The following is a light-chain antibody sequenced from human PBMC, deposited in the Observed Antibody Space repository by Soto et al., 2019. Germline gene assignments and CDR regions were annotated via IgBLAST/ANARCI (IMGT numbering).Light chain of an antibody. CDR2: AAS. V-gene: IGKV1-39*01. J-gene: IGKJ1*01. Sequence: TQSPSSLSASVGDRVTITCRASQSISTYLNWYQQTPGKAPKLLIYAASSLQSGVPSRFSGSGSGTDFTLTISSLHPEDSATYYCQQSYSTPPTFGQGTKVDIK. CDR3: QQSYSTPPT. CDR1: QSISTY.